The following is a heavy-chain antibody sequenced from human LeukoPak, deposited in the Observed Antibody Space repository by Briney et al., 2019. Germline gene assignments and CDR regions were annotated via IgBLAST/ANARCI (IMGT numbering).Heavy chain of an antibody. Sequence: PGRSLRLSCAASGFTFDDYAMHWVRQAPGKGLEGVSGISWNSGSIGYADSVKGRFTISRDNAKNSLYLQMNSLRAEDTALYYCAKAYYDILTGYYSSWGQGTLVTVSS. CDR1: GFTFDDYA. CDR3: AKAYYDILTGYYSS. D-gene: IGHD3-9*01. J-gene: IGHJ4*02. V-gene: IGHV3-9*01. CDR2: ISWNSGSI.